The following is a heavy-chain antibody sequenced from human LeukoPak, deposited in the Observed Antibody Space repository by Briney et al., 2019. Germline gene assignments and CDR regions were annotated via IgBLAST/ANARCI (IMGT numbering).Heavy chain of an antibody. CDR3: AQNSRHTYCGGDCYSDAFDI. J-gene: IGHJ3*02. CDR1: GFTLNLYS. CDR2: ISSSSRTT. V-gene: IGHV3-48*01. Sequence: GGSLRLSCAASGFTLNLYSMNWVRQAPGKGLEWVSYISSSSRTTYYADSAKGRFTISRDNAKNSLFLQMNSLRVEDMAVYYCAQNSRHTYCGGDCYSDAFDIWGRGTAVTVSP. D-gene: IGHD2-21*01.